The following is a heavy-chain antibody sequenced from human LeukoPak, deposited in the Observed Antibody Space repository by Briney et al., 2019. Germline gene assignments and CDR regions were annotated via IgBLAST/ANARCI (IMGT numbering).Heavy chain of an antibody. V-gene: IGHV3-53*01. Sequence: PGGSLRLSCAASGFTFSSYSMNWVRQAPGKGLEWVSVIYSVGSTYYADSVKGRFTISRDNSKNTLYLQMNSLRAEDTAVYYCARGRYYFDYWGQGTLVTVSS. J-gene: IGHJ4*02. CDR1: GFTFSSYS. CDR3: ARGRYYFDY. CDR2: IYSVGST.